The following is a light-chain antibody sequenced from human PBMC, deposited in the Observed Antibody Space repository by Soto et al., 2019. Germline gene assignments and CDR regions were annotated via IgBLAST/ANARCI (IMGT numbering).Light chain of an antibody. CDR3: FSYAGSYTFYV. Sequence: QSVLTQPRSVSGSPGQSVTISCTRTSSDIGGYYYVSWYQQHPGKAPNLMIYDVTKRPSGVPDRFSGSKSGTTASLTISGLQAEDEADYYCFSYAGSYTFYVFGTGTKVTVL. CDR1: SSDIGGYYY. V-gene: IGLV2-11*01. CDR2: DVT. J-gene: IGLJ1*01.